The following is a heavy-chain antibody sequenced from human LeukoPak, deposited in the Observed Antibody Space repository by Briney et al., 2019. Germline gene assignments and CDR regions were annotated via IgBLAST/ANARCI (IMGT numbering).Heavy chain of an antibody. CDR2: INPGDSDT. CDR3: ARGWNFYY. CDR1: GSTFTNYW. J-gene: IGHJ4*02. D-gene: IGHD6-19*01. Sequence: GASLQISCKGSGSTFTNYWIGGGRQLAGKGLEWMGIINPGDSDTRYSPSFQGQVTISADKSISTTYLQWSSLKAADSAIYHCARGWNFYYWGQGTLVTVSS. V-gene: IGHV5-51*01.